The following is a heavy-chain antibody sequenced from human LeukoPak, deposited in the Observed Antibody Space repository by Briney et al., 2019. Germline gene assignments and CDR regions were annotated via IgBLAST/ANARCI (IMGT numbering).Heavy chain of an antibody. Sequence: ASETLSLTCTVCVGSISSYYWSWLRQPPGKGLEWIGYIYYSGSTNYNPSLKSRVTISVDTSKNQFSLKLSSVTAADTAVYYGARDSGCGSSTSCPDYYYYYYMDVWGKGTTVTVSS. D-gene: IGHD2-2*01. V-gene: IGHV4-59*01. CDR1: VGSISSYY. CDR3: ARDSGCGSSTSCPDYYYYYYMDV. J-gene: IGHJ6*03. CDR2: IYYSGST.